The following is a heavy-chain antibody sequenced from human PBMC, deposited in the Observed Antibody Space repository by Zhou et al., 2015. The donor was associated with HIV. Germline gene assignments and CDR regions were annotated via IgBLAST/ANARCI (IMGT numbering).Heavy chain of an antibody. V-gene: IGHV1-46*01. CDR1: GYTFTSYY. J-gene: IGHJ4*01. D-gene: IGHD6-19*01. CDR2: INPSGDST. CDR3: ARGYDSGGYYSDY. Sequence: QVQLVQSGAEVKKPGASVKVSCKASGYTFTSYYMHWVRQAPGQGFEWMGMINPSGDSTKYAQKFQSRVTMTRDTSTSTVYMELSSLRSEDTAVYYCARGYDSGGYYSDYWGHGTLVIVSS.